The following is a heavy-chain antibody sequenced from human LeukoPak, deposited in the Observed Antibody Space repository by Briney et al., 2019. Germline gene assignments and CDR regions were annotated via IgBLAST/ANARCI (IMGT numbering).Heavy chain of an antibody. CDR1: GGSISSYY. D-gene: IGHD3-3*01. Sequence: PSETLSLTCTVSGGSISSYYWSWIRQPAGKGLERIGRIYTSGSTNYNPSLKSRVTMSVDTSKNQFSLKLSSVTAADTAVYYCARDKHHDFWSGRGYYFDYWGQGTLVTVSS. CDR2: IYTSGST. J-gene: IGHJ4*02. V-gene: IGHV4-4*07. CDR3: ARDKHHDFWSGRGYYFDY.